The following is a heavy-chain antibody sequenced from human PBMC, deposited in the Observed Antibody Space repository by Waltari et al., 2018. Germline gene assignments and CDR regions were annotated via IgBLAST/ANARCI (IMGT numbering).Heavy chain of an antibody. CDR3: AREVYGDWDWFDP. D-gene: IGHD4-17*01. Sequence: QVQLVQSGAEVKKPGASVQVSCKASGYTFTSYAMHWVRQAPGQRLEWMGWINAGNGNTKYSQKFQGRVTITRDTSASTAYMELSSLRSEDTAVYYCAREVYGDWDWFDPWGQGTLVTVSS. J-gene: IGHJ5*02. CDR1: GYTFTSYA. CDR2: INAGNGNT. V-gene: IGHV1-3*01.